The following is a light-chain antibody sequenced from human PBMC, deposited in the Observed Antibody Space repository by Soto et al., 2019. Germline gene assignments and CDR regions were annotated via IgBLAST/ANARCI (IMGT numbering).Light chain of an antibody. CDR1: QSVSSK. J-gene: IGKJ1*01. CDR2: GAS. Sequence: EIVMTQSPATLSVSPWEGATLSCRASQSVSSKLAWYQQKPGQAPRLLIYGASSRATGIPDRFSGSGSGTDFTLSISRLEPEDFAVYYCQQYNDWPRTFGQGTKVDIK. V-gene: IGKV3D-15*01. CDR3: QQYNDWPRT.